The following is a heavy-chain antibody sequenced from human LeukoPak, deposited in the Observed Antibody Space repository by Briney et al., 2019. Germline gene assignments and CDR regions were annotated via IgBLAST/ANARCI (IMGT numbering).Heavy chain of an antibody. CDR2: ISYDGSNK. Sequence: QPGRSLRLSCAASGFTFSSYGMHWVRQAPGKGLEWVAVISYDGSNKYYADSVKGRFTISRDNSKNTLYLQMNSLRAEDTAVYYCAKDAHKRYCSGGSCYHPRYYFDCWGQGTLVTVSS. CDR3: AKDAHKRYCSGGSCYHPRYYFDC. CDR1: GFTFSSYG. D-gene: IGHD2-15*01. V-gene: IGHV3-30*18. J-gene: IGHJ4*02.